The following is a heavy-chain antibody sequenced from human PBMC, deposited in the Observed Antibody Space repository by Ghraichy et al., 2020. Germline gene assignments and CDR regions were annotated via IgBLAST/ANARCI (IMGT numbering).Heavy chain of an antibody. CDR3: AKDMILGGSYYHPVPSYDAFDI. CDR2: ISWNSGSI. Sequence: GGSLRLSCAASGFTFDDYAMHWVRQAPGKGLEWVSGISWNSGSIGYADSVKGRFTISRDNAKNSLYLQMNSLRAEDTALYYCAKDMILGGSYYHPVPSYDAFDIWGQGTMVTVSS. J-gene: IGHJ3*02. CDR1: GFTFDDYA. V-gene: IGHV3-9*01. D-gene: IGHD1-26*01.